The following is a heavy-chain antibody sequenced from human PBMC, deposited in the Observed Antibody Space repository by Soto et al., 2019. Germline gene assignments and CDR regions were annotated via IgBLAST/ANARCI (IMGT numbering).Heavy chain of an antibody. J-gene: IGHJ4*02. CDR2: ISGSGGST. D-gene: IGHD6-13*01. V-gene: IGHV3-23*01. CDR1: GFTSSSYA. Sequence: GGSLRLSCAASGFTSSSYAMSWVRQAPGKGLEWVSAISGSGGSTYYADSVKGRFTISRDNSKNTLYLQMNSLRAEDTAVYYCAKHIAAAGRRPYWGQGTLVTVSS. CDR3: AKHIAAAGRRPY.